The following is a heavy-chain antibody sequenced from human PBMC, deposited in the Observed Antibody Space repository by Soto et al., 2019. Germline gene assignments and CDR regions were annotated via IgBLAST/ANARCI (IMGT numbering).Heavy chain of an antibody. CDR2: IYWDDDK. CDR3: ANTKTWVDYFDY. CDR1: GFSLSTNGVG. V-gene: IGHV2-5*02. D-gene: IGHD1-26*01. Sequence: QFTLRESGPTLVKPTQTLTLTCTFSGFSLSTNGVGVGWIRQPPGKALEWLALIYWDDDKHYSPALKNRLTVTKDSAKKQVVLTMTNMDRVDTATYYCANTKTWVDYFDYWGQGARVTVSS. J-gene: IGHJ4*02.